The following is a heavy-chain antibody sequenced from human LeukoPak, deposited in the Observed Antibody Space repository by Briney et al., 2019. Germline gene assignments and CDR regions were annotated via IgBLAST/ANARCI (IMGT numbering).Heavy chain of an antibody. J-gene: IGHJ6*03. Sequence: SETLSLTCTVSGGSISSSSYYWGWIRQPPEKGLEWIGSIYYSGSTYYNPSLKSRVTISVDTSKNQFSLKLSSVTATDTAVYYCARDRVLDYYMDVWGKGTTVTVSS. CDR1: GGSISSSSYY. CDR2: IYYSGST. CDR3: ARDRVLDYYMDV. V-gene: IGHV4-39*07. D-gene: IGHD2-15*01.